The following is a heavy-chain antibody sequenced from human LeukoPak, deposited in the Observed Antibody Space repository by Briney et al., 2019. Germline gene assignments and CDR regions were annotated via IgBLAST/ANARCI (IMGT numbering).Heavy chain of an antibody. V-gene: IGHV3-20*04. CDR2: VNWNGGST. J-gene: IGHJ6*03. CDR1: GFTFDDYG. Sequence: GGSLRLSCAASGFTFDDYGMSWVRQAPGKGLEWVSGVNWNGGSTGYADSVKGRFTISRDNAKNSLYLQMNSLRAEDTALYYCARDRPSIAAAGTYYYYYMDVWGKGTTVTVSS. D-gene: IGHD6-13*01. CDR3: ARDRPSIAAAGTYYYYYMDV.